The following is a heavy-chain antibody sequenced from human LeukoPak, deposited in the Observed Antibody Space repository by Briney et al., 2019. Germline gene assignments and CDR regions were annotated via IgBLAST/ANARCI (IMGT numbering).Heavy chain of an antibody. Sequence: GGSLRLSCVASGFTFSTYAISWVRQAPGKGLEWVSAISGRGGSTYYADSVKGRFTISRDNSKNTVYVQMSSLRVEDTAVYYCAKALGGDEPPPNDAFDIWGQGTMVTVSS. CDR3: AKALGGDEPPPNDAFDI. CDR2: ISGRGGST. CDR1: GFTFSTYA. J-gene: IGHJ3*02. V-gene: IGHV3-23*01. D-gene: IGHD2-21*02.